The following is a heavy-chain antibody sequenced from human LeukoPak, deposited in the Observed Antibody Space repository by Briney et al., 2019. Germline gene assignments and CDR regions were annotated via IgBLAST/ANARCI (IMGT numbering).Heavy chain of an antibody. Sequence: GGSLRLSCAASGFTFSSFSSYWMSWVRQAPGKGLEWVANIKQDGSEKYYVNSVKGRFTISRDNAKNSLYLQMNSLRAEDTAIYYCAREDDWNYEDYWGQGTLVTASS. CDR2: IKQDGSEK. CDR3: AREDDWNYEDY. V-gene: IGHV3-7*01. CDR1: GFTFSSFSSYW. D-gene: IGHD1-7*01. J-gene: IGHJ4*02.